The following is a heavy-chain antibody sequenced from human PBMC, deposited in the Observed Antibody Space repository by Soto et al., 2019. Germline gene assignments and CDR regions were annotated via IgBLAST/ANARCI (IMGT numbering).Heavy chain of an antibody. Sequence: EVQLVESGGGLVKPRGSLRLSCAASGFTFSSYSMNWVRQAPGKGLEWVSSISSSSSYIYYADSVKGRFTISRDNAKNSLYLQMTSLRAEDTAVYYCARDLYSSSARYLDYWGQGTRVTVTS. CDR3: ARDLYSSSARYLDY. J-gene: IGHJ4*02. CDR1: GFTFSSYS. D-gene: IGHD6-6*01. CDR2: ISSSSSYI. V-gene: IGHV3-21*01.